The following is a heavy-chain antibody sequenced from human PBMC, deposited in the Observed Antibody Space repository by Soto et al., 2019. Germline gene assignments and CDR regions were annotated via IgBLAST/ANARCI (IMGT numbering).Heavy chain of an antibody. J-gene: IGHJ4*02. CDR3: AREWSYFDY. V-gene: IGHV4-61*01. CDR2: ISYSGST. CDR1: GGSVSSGTYY. Sequence: PSETLSLTCTVSGGSVSSGTYYWSWIRQPPGKGLEWIGYISYSGSTDYNPSLKSRVTISVDTSKNQFSLKLTSVTAADTAVYYCAREWSYFDYWGQGTLVTGSS. D-gene: IGHD2-8*01.